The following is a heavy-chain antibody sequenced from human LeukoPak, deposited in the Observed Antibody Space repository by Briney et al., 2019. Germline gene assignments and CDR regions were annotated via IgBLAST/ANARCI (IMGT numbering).Heavy chain of an antibody. J-gene: IGHJ5*02. V-gene: IGHV1-69*04. CDR1: GGTFSSYA. D-gene: IGHD4-17*01. CDR2: IIPILGIA. Sequence: SVKVSCKASGGTFSSYAISWVRQAPGQGLEWMGRIIPILGIANYAQKFQGRVTITADKSTSTAYMELSSLRSEDTAVYYCARYYLDDYGSNWFDPWGQGTLVTVSS. CDR3: ARYYLDDYGSNWFDP.